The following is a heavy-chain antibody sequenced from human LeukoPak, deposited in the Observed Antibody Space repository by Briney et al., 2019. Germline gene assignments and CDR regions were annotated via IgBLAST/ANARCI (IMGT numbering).Heavy chain of an antibody. J-gene: IGHJ4*02. Sequence: PSETLTLTCTVSGGSVSSYYWSWIRQPPGKGLEWIAYIYYSGSTKYNPSLKSRVTISLDRSKNQFSLKLRSVTAADTAVYYCARTAGDCGSTSCYDYWGQGTLVTVSS. CDR3: ARTAGDCGSTSCYDY. CDR1: GGSVSSYY. CDR2: IYYSGST. D-gene: IGHD2-2*01. V-gene: IGHV4-59*08.